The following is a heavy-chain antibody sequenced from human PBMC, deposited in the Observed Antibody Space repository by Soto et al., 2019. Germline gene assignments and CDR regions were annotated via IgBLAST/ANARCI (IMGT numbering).Heavy chain of an antibody. V-gene: IGHV3-33*01. CDR3: ARVVEGTLWFGEYAY. CDR1: GFTFSSYG. J-gene: IGHJ4*02. Sequence: QVQLVESGGGVVQPGRSLRLSCAASGFTFSSYGMHWVRQAPGKGLEWVAVIWYDGSNKYYADSVKGRFTISRDNSKNTLYLQMNSLRAEDTAVYYCARVVEGTLWFGEYAYWGQGTLVTVSS. CDR2: IWYDGSNK. D-gene: IGHD3-10*01.